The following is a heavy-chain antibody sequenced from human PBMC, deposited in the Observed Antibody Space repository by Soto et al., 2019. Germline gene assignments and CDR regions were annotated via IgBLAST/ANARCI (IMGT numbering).Heavy chain of an antibody. CDR2: VHHNRCS. CDR3: ARQGLGPLHGLVDV. J-gene: IGHJ6*02. D-gene: IGHD1-26*01. CDR1: GGSISSYY. Sequence: QVQLQESGPGLVKPSETMSLSCTVSGGSISSYYWCWFRQSQGKRMEWIGYVHHNRCSSYNPSLQTRVAISLYTSKSQFSPKVTSVTATATAAYYCARQGLGPLHGLVDVWGPGTTVTVSS. V-gene: IGHV4-59*08.